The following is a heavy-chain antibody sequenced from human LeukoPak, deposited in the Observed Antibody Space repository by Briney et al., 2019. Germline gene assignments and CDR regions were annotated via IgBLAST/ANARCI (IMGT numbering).Heavy chain of an antibody. Sequence: GGSLRLSCAASGFIFSSYTMHWVRQAPGKGLEWVAFISYDGSNKYYADSVKGRFTISRDNSKNTLYLQMNSLRADDTAVYFCASDLHPWDIVVVVASLGLDPWGQGTLVTVSS. CDR3: ASDLHPWDIVVVVASLGLDP. CDR2: ISYDGSNK. J-gene: IGHJ5*02. CDR1: GFIFSSYT. V-gene: IGHV3-30*04. D-gene: IGHD2-15*01.